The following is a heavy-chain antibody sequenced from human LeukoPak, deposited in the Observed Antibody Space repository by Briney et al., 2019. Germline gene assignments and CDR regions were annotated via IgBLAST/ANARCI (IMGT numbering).Heavy chain of an antibody. J-gene: IGHJ1*01. Sequence: PSETLSLTCTVSGGSISSSSYYWGWIRQPPGKGLEWIGSIYYSGSTYYNPSLKSRVTISVDTSKNQFSLKLSSVTAADTAVYYCARDGGSSSWYLEYFQHWGQGTLVTVSS. D-gene: IGHD6-13*01. V-gene: IGHV4-39*07. CDR1: GGSISSSSYY. CDR2: IYYSGST. CDR3: ARDGGSSSWYLEYFQH.